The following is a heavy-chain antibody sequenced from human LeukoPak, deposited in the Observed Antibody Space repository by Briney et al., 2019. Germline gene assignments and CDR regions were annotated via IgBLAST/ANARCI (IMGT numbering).Heavy chain of an antibody. J-gene: IGHJ4*02. D-gene: IGHD1-26*01. V-gene: IGHV3-30-3*01. CDR2: VSYDGSSP. Sequence: GGSLRLSCAASGFTFSNYVMHWVRQAPGKGLEWVAVVSYDGSSPYHADSVRGRLSISSDHSKNTVYLQMDSLGVEDTAVYYCARERVGTAETFDNWGQGTLVTVSS. CDR3: ARERVGTAETFDN. CDR1: GFTFSNYV.